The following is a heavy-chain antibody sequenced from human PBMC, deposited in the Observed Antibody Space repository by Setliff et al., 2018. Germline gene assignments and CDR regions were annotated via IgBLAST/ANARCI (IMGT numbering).Heavy chain of an antibody. J-gene: IGHJ4*02. CDR3: ARSSQSGCPVSGY. D-gene: IGHD6-19*01. Sequence: PSETLSLTCTVSGGYYWSWIRQHPGKGLEWIGYIYYSGSTYYNPSLKSRVTISVDTSKNQFSLKLSSVTAADTAVYYCARSSQSGCPVSGYWGQGTLVTVSS. CDR1: GGYY. CDR2: IYYSGST. V-gene: IGHV4-31*03.